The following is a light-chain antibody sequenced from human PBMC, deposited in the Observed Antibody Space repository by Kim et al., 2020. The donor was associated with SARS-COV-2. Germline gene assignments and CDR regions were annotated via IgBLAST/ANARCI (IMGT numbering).Light chain of an antibody. CDR2: AAS. Sequence: DIQMTQSPSSLSASVGDRVAITCRASQIITIYLNWYQQKPGKVPKLLIYAASSLRSGVPSRFSGSGSGTDFTLTISSLQPEDFATYYCQQSYSTPNTFGQGTKLEI. CDR3: QQSYSTPNT. V-gene: IGKV1-39*01. CDR1: QIITIY. J-gene: IGKJ2*01.